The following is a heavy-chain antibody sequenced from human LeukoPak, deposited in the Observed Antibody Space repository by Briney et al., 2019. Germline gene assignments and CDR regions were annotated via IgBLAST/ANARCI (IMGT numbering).Heavy chain of an antibody. D-gene: IGHD6-19*01. CDR2: IYHSGST. Sequence: PSETLSLTCTVSGGSISSGGYYWSWIRQHPGKGLEWIGYIYHSGSTYYNPSLKSRVTISVDRSKNQFSLKLSSVTAADTAVYYCATGAGWLSQWGQGTLVTVSS. V-gene: IGHV4-30-2*01. CDR1: GGSISSGGYY. CDR3: ATGAGWLSQ. J-gene: IGHJ4*02.